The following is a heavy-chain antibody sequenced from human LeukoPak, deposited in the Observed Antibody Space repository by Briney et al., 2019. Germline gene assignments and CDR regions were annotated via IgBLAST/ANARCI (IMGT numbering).Heavy chain of an antibody. Sequence: GGSLRLSCAASGFTFSSYGMHWVRQAPGKGLEWVAVIWYDGSNKYYADSVKGRFTISRDNSKNTLYLQMNSLRAEDTAVYYCARGITMTVPDEDGMDVWGQGTTVTVSS. CDR3: ARGITMTVPDEDGMDV. V-gene: IGHV3-33*01. CDR2: IWYDGSNK. D-gene: IGHD3-22*01. CDR1: GFTFSSYG. J-gene: IGHJ6*02.